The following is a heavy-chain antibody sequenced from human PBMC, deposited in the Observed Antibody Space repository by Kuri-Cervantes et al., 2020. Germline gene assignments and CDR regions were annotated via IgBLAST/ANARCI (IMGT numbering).Heavy chain of an antibody. J-gene: IGHJ3*02. CDR2: INWNGGST. CDR3: AKEILGGLDAFDI. Sequence: GGSLRLSCAVSGFTYDDYGMSWVRQAPGKGLEWVSGINWNGGSTGYADSVKGRFTISRDNSKNTLYLQMNSLRAEDTAVYYCAKEILGGLDAFDIWGQGTMVTVSS. D-gene: IGHD3-16*01. V-gene: IGHV3-20*04. CDR1: GFTYDDYG.